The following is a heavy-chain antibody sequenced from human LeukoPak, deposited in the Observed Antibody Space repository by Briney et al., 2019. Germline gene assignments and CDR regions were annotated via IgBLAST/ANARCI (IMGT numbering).Heavy chain of an antibody. J-gene: IGHJ4*02. D-gene: IGHD2-2*01. CDR3: ARLYCSSTSCYGYFDY. V-gene: IGHV4-31*03. Sequence: SETLSLTCTVSGGSISSGGYYWSWIRQHPGKGLEWIGYIYSSGSTYYNPSLKSRVTISVDTSKNQFSLKLSSVTAADTAVYYCARLYCSSTSCYGYFDYWGQGTLVTVSS. CDR2: IYSSGST. CDR1: GGSISSGGYY.